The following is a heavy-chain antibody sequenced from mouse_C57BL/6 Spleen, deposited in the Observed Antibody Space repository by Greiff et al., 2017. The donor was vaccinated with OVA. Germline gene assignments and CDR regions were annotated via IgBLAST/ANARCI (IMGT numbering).Heavy chain of an antibody. CDR2: IDPETGGT. CDR3: TREGLYDGLFAY. J-gene: IGHJ3*01. D-gene: IGHD2-3*01. CDR1: GYTFTDYE. Sequence: VQLQQSGAELVRPGASVTLSCKASGYTFTDYEMHWVKQTPVHGLEWIGAIDPETGGTAYNQKFKGKAILTADKSSSTSDMELRSLTSEYSAVYYCTREGLYDGLFAYWGQGTLVTVSA. V-gene: IGHV1-15*01.